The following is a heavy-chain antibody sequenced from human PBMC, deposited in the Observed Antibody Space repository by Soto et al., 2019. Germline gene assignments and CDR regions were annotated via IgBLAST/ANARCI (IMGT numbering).Heavy chain of an antibody. Sequence: PGESLKISCQGSGYTFTSYWIVWVRQMPGRGLEWMGSIYPGDSDTSYSPSFQGQVTISVDKSLITAYLQWNSLKASDTAVYYCARPRSSWYDWFDPWGQGTLVTVSS. CDR3: ARPRSSWYDWFDP. V-gene: IGHV5-51*01. J-gene: IGHJ5*02. D-gene: IGHD6-13*01. CDR1: GYTFTSYW. CDR2: IYPGDSDT.